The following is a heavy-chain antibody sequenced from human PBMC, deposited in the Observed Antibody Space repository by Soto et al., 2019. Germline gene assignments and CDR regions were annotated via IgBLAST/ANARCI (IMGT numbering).Heavy chain of an antibody. V-gene: IGHV3-15*01. CDR3: TTDAGIAARYYYYYGMDV. CDR2: IKSKTDGGTT. Sequence: EVQLLESGGGLVQPGGSLRLSCAASGFTFSNAWMSWVRQAPGKGLEWVGRIKSKTDGGTTDYAAPVKGRFTISRDDSKNTLYLQMNSLKTEDTAVYYCTTDAGIAARYYYYYGMDVWGQGTTVTVSS. CDR1: GFTFSNAW. D-gene: IGHD6-6*01. J-gene: IGHJ6*02.